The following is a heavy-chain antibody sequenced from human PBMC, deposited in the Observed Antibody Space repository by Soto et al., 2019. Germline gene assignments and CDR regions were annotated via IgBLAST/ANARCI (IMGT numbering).Heavy chain of an antibody. Sequence: DVQLVESGGGLIQPGGSLRLSCAVSGITVSGKKYITWVRQAPGKGLEWVSALYSTFGTYYADSVKGRFTISRDNSKDTLYLQMHSLRSEDTAIYYCARISRYCSGGDCHAWGQGTQVTVSS. CDR1: GITVSGKKY. CDR3: ARISRYCSGGDCHA. V-gene: IGHV3-66*03. CDR2: LYSTFGT. D-gene: IGHD2-15*01. J-gene: IGHJ5*02.